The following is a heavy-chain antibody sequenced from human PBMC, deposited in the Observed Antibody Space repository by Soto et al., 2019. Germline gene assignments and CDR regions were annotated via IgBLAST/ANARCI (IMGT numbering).Heavy chain of an antibody. V-gene: IGHV4-59*01. CDR3: ARDRGFWSSYNWFAP. CDR2: IYYSGST. CDR1: GGSISSYY. D-gene: IGHD3-3*01. Sequence: SETLSLTCTVSGGSISSYYWSWIRQPPGKGLEWIGYIYYSGSTNYNPSLKSRVTISVDTSKNQFSLKLSSVTAADTAVYYCARDRGFWSSYNWFAPGGQGTLVTV. J-gene: IGHJ5*02.